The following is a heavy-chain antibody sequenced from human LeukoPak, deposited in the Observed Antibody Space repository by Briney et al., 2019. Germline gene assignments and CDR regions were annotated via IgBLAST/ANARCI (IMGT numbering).Heavy chain of an antibody. J-gene: IGHJ1*01. CDR3: ARVGSDSAWAF. CDR1: GFTLSSYS. D-gene: IGHD6-19*01. CDR2: ISRNGGNT. V-gene: IGHV3-64*01. Sequence: GGSLRLSCAASGFTLSSYSMHWVRQAPGKGLQFVSSISRNGGNTYYANSVKGRFTISRDISKNTLYLQMGSLRPEDMAVYYCARVGSDSAWAFWGQGILVTVSS.